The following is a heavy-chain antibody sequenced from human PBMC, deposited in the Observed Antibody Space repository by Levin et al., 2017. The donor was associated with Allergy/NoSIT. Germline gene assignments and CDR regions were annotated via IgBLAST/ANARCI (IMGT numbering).Heavy chain of an antibody. Sequence: PSETLSLTCAASGFTFSSYAMSWVRQAPGKGLEWVSAISGSGGSTYYADSVKGRFTISRDNSKNTLYLQMNSLRAEDTAVYYCAKSRASGELLLLCYFDYWGQGTLVTVSS. D-gene: IGHD1-26*01. CDR3: AKSRASGELLLLCYFDY. CDR2: ISGSGGST. J-gene: IGHJ4*02. CDR1: GFTFSSYA. V-gene: IGHV3-23*01.